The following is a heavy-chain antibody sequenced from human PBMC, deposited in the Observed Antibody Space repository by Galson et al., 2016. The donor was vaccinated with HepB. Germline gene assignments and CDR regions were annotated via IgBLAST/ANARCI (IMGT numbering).Heavy chain of an antibody. J-gene: IGHJ4*02. V-gene: IGHV6-1*01. Sequence: CAISGDSVSSNSAAWNWIRQSPSRGLEWLGRTYYRSKWYNDYAESVKSRITINPDPSKNQFSLQLHSVTPDDTAFYYCAGEGASGYALDYWGQGTLVTVSS. D-gene: IGHD6-25*01. CDR1: GDSVSSNSAA. CDR3: AGEGASGYALDY. CDR2: TYYRSKWYN.